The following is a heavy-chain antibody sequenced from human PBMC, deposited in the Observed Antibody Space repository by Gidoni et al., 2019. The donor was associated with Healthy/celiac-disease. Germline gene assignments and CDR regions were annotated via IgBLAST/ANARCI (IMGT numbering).Heavy chain of an antibody. D-gene: IGHD4-17*01. CDR1: GGSFSGYY. Sequence: QVQLQQWGAGLLKPSETLSLTCAVYGGSFSGYYWSWIRQPPGKGLEWIGEINQSGSTNYNPSLKSRVTISVDTSKNQFSLKLSSVTAADTAVYYCARGRTVTTYYFDYWGQGTLVTVSS. CDR3: ARGRTVTTYYFDY. V-gene: IGHV4-34*01. J-gene: IGHJ4*02. CDR2: INQSGST.